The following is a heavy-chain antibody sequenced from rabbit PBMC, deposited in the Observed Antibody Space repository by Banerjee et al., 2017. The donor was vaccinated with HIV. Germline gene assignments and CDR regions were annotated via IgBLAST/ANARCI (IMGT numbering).Heavy chain of an antibody. Sequence: QSLEESGGDLVKPGASLTLTCTASGFSFSSTYYISWVHQAPGKGLEWIGCINNGDGSTYYASWAKGRFTISKTSSTTVTLQMTSLTAADTATYFCARVAGSSYYWGPGTLVTVS. V-gene: IGHV1S40*01. CDR3: ARVAGSSYY. CDR1: GFSFSSTYY. J-gene: IGHJ2*01. D-gene: IGHD8-1*01. CDR2: INNGDGST.